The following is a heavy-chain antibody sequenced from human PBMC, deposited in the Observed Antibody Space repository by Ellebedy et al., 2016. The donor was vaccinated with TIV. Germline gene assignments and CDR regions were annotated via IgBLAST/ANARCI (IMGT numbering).Heavy chain of an antibody. CDR3: ASWMRVYKYGMDV. D-gene: IGHD2-2*03. CDR1: GGSFSAYY. CDR2: INHSGST. V-gene: IGHV4-34*01. J-gene: IGHJ6*02. Sequence: MPSETLSLTCAVYGGSFSAYYWSRIRQPPGKGLEWIGAINHSGSTNYNPSLKSRVTVSVDTSKNHFSLKLSSVTAADTAVYYCASWMRVYKYGMDVWGQGTTVTVSS.